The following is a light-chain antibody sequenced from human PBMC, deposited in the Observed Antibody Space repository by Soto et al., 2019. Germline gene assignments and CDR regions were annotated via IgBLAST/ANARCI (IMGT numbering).Light chain of an antibody. V-gene: IGLV2-14*01. Sequence: QSALTQPASVSGSPGQSITISCTGTSSDVGGYNYVSWYQQHPGKAPKLMIYDVSNRASGVSNRFSGSKSGNTASLTISGLQAEDEADYYCSSYTSSSLYVFGTGTQLTVL. CDR1: SSDVGGYNY. J-gene: IGLJ1*01. CDR3: SSYTSSSLYV. CDR2: DVS.